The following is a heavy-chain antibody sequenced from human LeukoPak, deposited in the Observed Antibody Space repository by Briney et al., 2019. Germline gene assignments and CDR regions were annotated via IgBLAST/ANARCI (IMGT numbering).Heavy chain of an antibody. J-gene: IGHJ3*02. CDR1: GYTFTSYA. V-gene: IGHV7-4-1*02. Sequence: GASVKVSCKASGYTFTSYAMNWVRQAPGQGLEWMGWINTNTGNPTYAQGFTGRFVFSLDTSVSTAYLQISSLKAEDTAVYYCARPTSRSGTLDLVAFDIWGQGTMVTVSS. CDR2: INTNTGNP. CDR3: ARPTSRSGTLDLVAFDI. D-gene: IGHD3-10*01.